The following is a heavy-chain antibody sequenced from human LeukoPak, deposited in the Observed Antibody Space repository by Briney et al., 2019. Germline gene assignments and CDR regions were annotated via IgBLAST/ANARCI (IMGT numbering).Heavy chain of an antibody. V-gene: IGHV4-59*08. Sequence: PSETLSLTCHGSGVSINGFFWDWIRQTPGNGLEWLGAISYHGRANYNPSLESRLTMSVDAAKNQFARSGPYVTAPDTALYYGARRKGGNPWFDVWGQGIQVTVSS. J-gene: IGHJ5*02. CDR1: GVSINGFF. CDR3: ARRKGGNPWFDV. CDR2: ISYHGRA.